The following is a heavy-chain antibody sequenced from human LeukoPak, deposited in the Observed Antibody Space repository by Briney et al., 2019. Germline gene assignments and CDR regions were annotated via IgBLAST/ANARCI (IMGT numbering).Heavy chain of an antibody. V-gene: IGHV3-7*03. CDR1: GFTSSW. D-gene: IGHD5-18*01. Sequence: GGSLRLSCAASGFTSSWMSWVRQAPGKGLEWMAYINEYGSKKYYVDSVQGRVTISRDNAKNSLYLQMNSLRAEDTAVYYCATDHWGYRYGLWGQGTQVTVSS. CDR2: INEYGSKK. CDR3: ATDHWGYRYGL. J-gene: IGHJ4*02.